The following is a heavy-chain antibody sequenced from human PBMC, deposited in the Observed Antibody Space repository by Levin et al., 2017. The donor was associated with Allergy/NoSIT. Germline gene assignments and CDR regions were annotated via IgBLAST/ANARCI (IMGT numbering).Heavy chain of an antibody. CDR3: ARDSANIVVVVAAMSYYGMDV. CDR2: ISYDGSNK. J-gene: IGHJ6*02. D-gene: IGHD2-15*01. V-gene: IGHV3-30-3*01. Sequence: GGSLRLSCAASGFTFSSYAMHWVRQAPGKGLEWVAVISYDGSNKYYADSVKGRFTISRDNSKNTLYLQMNSLRAEDTAVYYCARDSANIVVVVAAMSYYGMDVWGQWTTVTVSS. CDR1: GFTFSSYA.